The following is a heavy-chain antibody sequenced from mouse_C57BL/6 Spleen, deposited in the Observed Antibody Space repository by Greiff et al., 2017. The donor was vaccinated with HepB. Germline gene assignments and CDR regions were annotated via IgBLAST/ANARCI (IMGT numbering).Heavy chain of an antibody. Sequence: VQLQQPGAELVMPGASVKLSCKASGYTFTSYWMHWVKQRPGQGLEWIGEIDPSDSYTNYNQKFKGKSTLTVDKSSSTAYMQLSSLTSEDSAVYYCARWRPHYFDYWGQGTTLTVSS. V-gene: IGHV1-69*01. CDR2: IDPSDSYT. CDR3: ARWRPHYFDY. CDR1: GYTFTSYW. J-gene: IGHJ2*01.